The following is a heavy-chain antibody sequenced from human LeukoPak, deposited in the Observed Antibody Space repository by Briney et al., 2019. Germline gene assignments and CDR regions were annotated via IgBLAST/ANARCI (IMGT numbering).Heavy chain of an antibody. V-gene: IGHV4-34*01. J-gene: IGHJ4*02. D-gene: IGHD4-17*01. CDR1: GGSFSGYY. CDR2: INHSGST. Sequence: KPSETLSLTCAVYGGSFSGYYWSWIRQSPGKGLEWIGEINHSGSTNYNPSLKSRVTISVDTSKNQFSLKPSSVTAADTAVYYCARGRMTNGYFDYWGQGTLVTVSS. CDR3: ARGRMTNGYFDY.